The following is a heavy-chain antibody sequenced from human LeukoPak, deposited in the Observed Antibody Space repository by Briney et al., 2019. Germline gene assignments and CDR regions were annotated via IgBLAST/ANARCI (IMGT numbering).Heavy chain of an antibody. Sequence: GGSLRLSCAASGFTFSSYNMNWVRQARGKGLEWVSDISSSGSTIYFADPVKGRFTISRDNAKNSLYLQMNSLRDEDTAVYYCARLEYYYVSGNYYKLFDYWGQGTLVTVCS. CDR3: ARLEYYYVSGNYYKLFDY. V-gene: IGHV3-48*02. CDR1: GFTFSSYN. CDR2: ISSSGSTI. D-gene: IGHD3-10*01. J-gene: IGHJ4*02.